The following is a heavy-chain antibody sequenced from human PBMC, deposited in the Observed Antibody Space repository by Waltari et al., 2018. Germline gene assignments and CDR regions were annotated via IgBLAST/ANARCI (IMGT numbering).Heavy chain of an antibody. Sequence: QVRLVESGGGVVQPGRSLRLSCAASGFPFTTYGMHGVRQAPGKGLEWVAVFSYDGSNKDYADSVRGRFTISRDISTNTLYLQMNSLRAEDTAVYYCAKDSAGNSGSSDYWGQGTLVIVSS. J-gene: IGHJ4*02. CDR3: AKDSAGNSGSSDY. D-gene: IGHD6-6*01. CDR2: FSYDGSNK. CDR1: GFPFTTYG. V-gene: IGHV3-30*18.